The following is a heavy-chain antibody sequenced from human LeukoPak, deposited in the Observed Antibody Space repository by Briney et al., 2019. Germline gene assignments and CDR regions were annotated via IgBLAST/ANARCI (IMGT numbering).Heavy chain of an antibody. CDR1: GFTFSSYW. CDR3: ARDRFYNAFDF. Sequence: GGSLRLSCAASGFTFSSYWMSWVRQAPGKGLEWVANIKQDGSEKYYVGSVKGRFTISRDNAKNSLYLQMSNLRAEDTAVYYCARDRFYNAFDFWGQGALVTVSS. J-gene: IGHJ4*02. CDR2: IKQDGSEK. V-gene: IGHV3-7*01. D-gene: IGHD5-24*01.